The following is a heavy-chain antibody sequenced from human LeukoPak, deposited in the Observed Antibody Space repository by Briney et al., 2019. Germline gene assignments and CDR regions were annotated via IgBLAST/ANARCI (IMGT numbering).Heavy chain of an antibody. CDR3: ARENGYCSGGSCRHGVWFDP. D-gene: IGHD2-15*01. CDR1: GYSISSGYY. CDR2: IYHSGST. Sequence: SETLSLTCTVSGYSISSGYYWGWIRQPPGKGLEWIGSIYHSGSTYYNPSLKSRVTISVDTSKNQFSLKLSSVTAADTAVYYCARENGYCSGGSCRHGVWFDPWGQGTLVTVSS. J-gene: IGHJ5*02. V-gene: IGHV4-38-2*02.